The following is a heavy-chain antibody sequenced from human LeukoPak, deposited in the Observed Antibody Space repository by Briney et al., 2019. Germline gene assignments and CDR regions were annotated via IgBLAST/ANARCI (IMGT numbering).Heavy chain of an antibody. V-gene: IGHV4-34*01. J-gene: IGHJ4*02. Sequence: PSETLSLTCAVYGGSFSGYYWSWIRQPPGKGLERIGSKYYSGSTYYNPSLKNRVTISVDTSKNQFSLKLSSVTAADTAVYYCARVARCTGCFDVDYWGQGTLVTVSS. CDR1: GGSFSGYY. CDR2: KYYSGST. D-gene: IGHD2-2*01. CDR3: ARVARCTGCFDVDY.